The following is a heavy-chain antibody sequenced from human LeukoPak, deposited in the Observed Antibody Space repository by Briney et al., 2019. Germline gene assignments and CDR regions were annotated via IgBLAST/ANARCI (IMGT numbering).Heavy chain of an antibody. Sequence: GGSLRLSCAASGFTFSSYDMHWVRQAPAKGLEWVAVIWYDGSSKYYADSVKGRFTISGDNSKTTLYLQMDSLRAEDTAVYYCARVHSSSWAYLDNWGQGTLVTVSS. J-gene: IGHJ4*02. V-gene: IGHV3-33*01. CDR2: IWYDGSSK. CDR3: ARVHSSSWAYLDN. D-gene: IGHD6-13*01. CDR1: GFTFSSYD.